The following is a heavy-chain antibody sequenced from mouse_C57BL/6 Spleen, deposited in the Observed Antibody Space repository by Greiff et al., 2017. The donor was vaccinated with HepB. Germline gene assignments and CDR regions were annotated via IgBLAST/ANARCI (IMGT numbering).Heavy chain of an antibody. V-gene: IGHV14-4*01. CDR1: GFNIKDDY. CDR2: IDPENGDT. Sequence: VQLQQSGAELVRPGASVKLSCTASGFNIKDDYMHWVKQRPEQGLEWIGWIDPENGDTEYASKFQGKATITADTSSNTAYLQLSSLTSEYTAVYYCTPAYYSTDYYAMDYWGQGTSVTVSS. J-gene: IGHJ4*01. D-gene: IGHD2-5*01. CDR3: TPAYYSTDYYAMDY.